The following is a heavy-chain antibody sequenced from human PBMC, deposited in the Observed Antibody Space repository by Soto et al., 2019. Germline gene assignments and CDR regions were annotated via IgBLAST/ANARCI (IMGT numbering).Heavy chain of an antibody. V-gene: IGHV1-18*01. D-gene: IGHD2-2*01. CDR3: ARVGYCSSTSCHRGGHNWFDP. Sequence: QVQLVQSGAEVKKPGASVKVSCKASGYTFTSYGISWVRQAPGQGLEWMGWISAYNGNTNYAQKLQGRVTMTTDTSTSTAYMELRSLRSDDTAVYYCARVGYCSSTSCHRGGHNWFDPWGQGTLVTVSS. CDR1: GYTFTSYG. J-gene: IGHJ5*02. CDR2: ISAYNGNT.